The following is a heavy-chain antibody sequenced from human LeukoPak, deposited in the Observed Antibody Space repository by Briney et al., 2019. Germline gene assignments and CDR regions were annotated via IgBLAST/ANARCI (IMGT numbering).Heavy chain of an antibody. D-gene: IGHD3-3*01. V-gene: IGHV3-23*01. J-gene: IGHJ4*02. Sequence: PGGSLRLSCEASRFSFSSYAMSWVRQPPGEGLEWVSGISDSGGRTYCADSVKGRFTIYRDDSKNTLYVQRNSLRAEDTAVYFCAKQSGGSGDYSRFDSWGRGTLVTVSS. CDR2: ISDSGGRT. CDR1: RFSFSSYA. CDR3: AKQSGGSGDYSRFDS.